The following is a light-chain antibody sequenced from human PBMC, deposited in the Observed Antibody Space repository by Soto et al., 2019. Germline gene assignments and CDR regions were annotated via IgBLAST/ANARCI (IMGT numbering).Light chain of an antibody. J-gene: IGKJ4*01. V-gene: IGKV3D-7*01. CDR3: QQANSFPLT. CDR1: QSVSSSY. CDR2: GTS. Sequence: EIVLTQSPATLSLSPGERATLSCRASQSVSSSYLAWYQQKPGQAPRLLIYGTSTRATGIPDRFSGSGSGTEFTLTISSLQSEDFATYYCQQANSFPLTSGGGTKVDIK.